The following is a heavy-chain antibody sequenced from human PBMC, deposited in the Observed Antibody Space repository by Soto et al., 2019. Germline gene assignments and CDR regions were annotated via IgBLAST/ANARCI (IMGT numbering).Heavy chain of an antibody. CDR2: IYYSGST. V-gene: IGHV4-61*01. J-gene: IGHJ6*02. CDR3: ARWATIFGVVTLGMDV. Sequence: PSETLSLTCTVSGGSVSSGSYYWSWIRQPPGKGLEWIGYIYYSGSTNYNPSLKSRVTISVDTSKNQFSLKLSSVTAADTAVYYCARWATIFGVVTLGMDVWGQGTTVTVS. CDR1: GGSVSSGSYY. D-gene: IGHD3-3*01.